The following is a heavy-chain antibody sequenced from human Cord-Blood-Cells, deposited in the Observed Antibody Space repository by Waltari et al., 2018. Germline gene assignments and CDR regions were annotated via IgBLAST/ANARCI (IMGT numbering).Heavy chain of an antibody. CDR2: IWYDGSNK. V-gene: IGHV3-33*01. D-gene: IGHD3-22*01. CDR1: GFTFSSYG. CDR3: ARDANYYDSSGFLY. Sequence: QVQLVESGGGVVQPGRSLRLSCAESGFTFSSYGMPWVRQAPGKGLEWVAVIWYDGSNKYYADSVKGRFTISRDNSKNTLYLQMNSLRAEDTAVYYCARDANYYDSSGFLYWGQGTLVTVSS. J-gene: IGHJ4*02.